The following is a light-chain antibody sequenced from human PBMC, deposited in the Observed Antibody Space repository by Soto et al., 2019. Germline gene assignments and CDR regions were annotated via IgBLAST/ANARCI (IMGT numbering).Light chain of an antibody. V-gene: IGKV1-5*01. CDR3: QQYNLYPYT. J-gene: IGKJ2*01. CDR1: QPITAW. Sequence: DIQMTQSPSTLSASVGDRVTITCRASQPITAWLAWYQQKPGKAPNLLIYDASDLQSGVPSRFSGSGSGTEFTLTITGLQPDDFATYYCQQYNLYPYTFGQGTKLAIK. CDR2: DAS.